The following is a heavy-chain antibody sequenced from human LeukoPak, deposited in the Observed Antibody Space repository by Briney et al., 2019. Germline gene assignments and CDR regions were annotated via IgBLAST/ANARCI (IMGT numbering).Heavy chain of an antibody. CDR2: FDLEDGET. CDR3: ATGGPIVGANYFDY. D-gene: IGHD1-26*01. CDR1: GYTLTELS. J-gene: IGHJ4*02. Sequence: ASVKVSCKVSGYTLTELSMHWVRQAPGKGLEWMGGFDLEDGETIYAQKFQGRVTMTEDTSTDTAYMELSSLRSEDTAVYYCATGGPIVGANYFDYWGQGTLVTVSS. V-gene: IGHV1-24*01.